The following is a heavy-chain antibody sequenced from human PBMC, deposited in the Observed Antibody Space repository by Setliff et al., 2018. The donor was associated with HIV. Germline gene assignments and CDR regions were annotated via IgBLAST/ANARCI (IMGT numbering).Heavy chain of an antibody. CDR1: GGSISSYY. CDR2: IYYSGST. V-gene: IGHV4-59*01. D-gene: IGHD5-18*01. CDR3: ARGSRGYSYAYYYYYMDV. J-gene: IGHJ6*03. Sequence: SETLSLTCTVSGGSISSYYWSWIRQPPGKGLEWIGYIYYSGSTNYNPSLKGRVTISVDTSKNQFSLKLSSVTAADTAVYYCARGSRGYSYAYYYYYMDVWGKGTTVTVSS.